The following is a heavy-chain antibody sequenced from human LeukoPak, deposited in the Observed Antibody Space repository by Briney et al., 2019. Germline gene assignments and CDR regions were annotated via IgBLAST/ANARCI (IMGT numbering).Heavy chain of an antibody. Sequence: GGSLRLSCAASGFTFSTYGMHWVRQAPGKGLEWVAFIRFDGTNKYYADSVKGRFAISRDSSKNTLYLQMNSLRAEDTAVYYCAKGYCSGSCYNGLDYWGEGTLVTVSS. CDR2: IRFDGTNK. D-gene: IGHD2-15*01. CDR3: AKGYCSGSCYNGLDY. V-gene: IGHV3-30*02. J-gene: IGHJ4*02. CDR1: GFTFSTYG.